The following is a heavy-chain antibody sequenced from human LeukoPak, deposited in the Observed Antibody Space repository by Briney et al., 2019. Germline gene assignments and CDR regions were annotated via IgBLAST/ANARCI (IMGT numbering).Heavy chain of an antibody. Sequence: GGSLRLSCAASGFTVSSNYMSWVRQAPGKGLEWVAVIYSGGSTYYADSVKGRFTIARDNSTNTLYLQMNSPGAEDTAVYYCARVLVVIGYWGQGTRVTVSA. CDR2: IYSGGST. V-gene: IGHV3-66*02. D-gene: IGHD3-22*01. CDR3: ARVLVVIGY. J-gene: IGHJ4*02. CDR1: GFTVSSNY.